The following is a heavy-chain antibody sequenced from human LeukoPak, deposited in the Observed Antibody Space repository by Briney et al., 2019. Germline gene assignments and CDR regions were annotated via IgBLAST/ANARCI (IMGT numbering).Heavy chain of an antibody. CDR3: AREGGYSDYDYWY. Sequence: PSETRSLTCTVSGGSVSSGSYYWSWIRQPPGKGLEWIGYIYYSGSTNYNPSLKSRVTISVDTSKNQFSLKLSSVTAADTAVYYCAREGGYSDYDYWYWGQGTLVTVSS. CDR2: IYYSGST. CDR1: GGSVSSGSYY. J-gene: IGHJ4*02. D-gene: IGHD5-12*01. V-gene: IGHV4-61*01.